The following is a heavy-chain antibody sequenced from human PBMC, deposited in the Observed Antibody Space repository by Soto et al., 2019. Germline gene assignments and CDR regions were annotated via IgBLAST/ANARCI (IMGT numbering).Heavy chain of an antibody. CDR3: ARDSFSGMDV. V-gene: IGHV1-2*02. Sequence: GXSVKGSCKASCYTFTGYYMHWVRQAPVQGLEWMGWINPNSGGTKYAQKFQGRVTMTRDTSISTAYMELSRLRSDDTAVYYCARDSFSGMDVWGQGTTVTVSS. D-gene: IGHD3-16*01. J-gene: IGHJ6*02. CDR2: INPNSGGT. CDR1: CYTFTGYY.